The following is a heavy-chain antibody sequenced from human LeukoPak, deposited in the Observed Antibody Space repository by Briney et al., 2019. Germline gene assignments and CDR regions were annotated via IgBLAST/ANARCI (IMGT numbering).Heavy chain of an antibody. CDR1: GFTFDDYA. CDR2: ISWNSGSI. V-gene: IGHV3-9*01. J-gene: IGHJ3*02. Sequence: PGRSLRLSCAASGFTFDDYAMHWVRQAPGKGLEWVSGISWNSGSIGYADSVKGRFTISRDNAKNSLYLQMNSLRAEDTALYYCAKGRGYSYGKVAFDIWGQGTMVTVSS. D-gene: IGHD5-18*01. CDR3: AKGRGYSYGKVAFDI.